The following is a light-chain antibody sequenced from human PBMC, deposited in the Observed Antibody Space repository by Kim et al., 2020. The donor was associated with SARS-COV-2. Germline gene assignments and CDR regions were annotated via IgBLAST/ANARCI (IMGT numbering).Light chain of an antibody. J-gene: IGLJ3*02. CDR3: NSRDSSGTLLV. CDR2: GYN. CDR1: SLRNYY. V-gene: IGLV3-19*01. Sequence: ALRQTVRITCQGDSLRNYYASWYQQKPGQAPILVIYGYNSRPSGIPDRFSGSSSGTTSSLTITGAQAEDEADYFCNSRDSSGTLLVFGGGTQLTVL.